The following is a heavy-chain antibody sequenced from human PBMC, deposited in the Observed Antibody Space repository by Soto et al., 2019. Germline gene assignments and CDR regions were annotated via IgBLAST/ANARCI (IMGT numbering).Heavy chain of an antibody. CDR2: ISAHNGNT. CDR1: GYGFTTYG. CDR3: ARGRYGHY. V-gene: IGHV1-18*01. D-gene: IGHD1-1*01. Sequence: QVHLVQSGAEVKKPGASVKVSCKGSGYGFTTYGITWVRQAPGQGLEWMARISAHNGNTNYAQTLQAIVNVTRNTSTSTAYMKLRSLRSDETAVYYCARGRYGHYWGQGALVTVSS. J-gene: IGHJ4*02.